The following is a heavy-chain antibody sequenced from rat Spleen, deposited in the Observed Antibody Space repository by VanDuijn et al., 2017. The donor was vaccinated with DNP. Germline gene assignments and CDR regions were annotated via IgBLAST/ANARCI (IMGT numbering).Heavy chain of an antibody. V-gene: IGHV5-7*01. D-gene: IGHD1-2*01. CDR3: ATSDSYGFAY. CDR2: ISYNGGTP. Sequence: EVQLVESGGGLVQPGRSLKLSCAASGFTFSDYNMAWVRQAPTKGLEWVATISYNGGTPYYRDSVKGRFTISRDNAKSTLYLQIDSLRSEDTATYYCATSDSYGFAYWGQGTLVTVSS. J-gene: IGHJ3*01. CDR1: GFTFSDYN.